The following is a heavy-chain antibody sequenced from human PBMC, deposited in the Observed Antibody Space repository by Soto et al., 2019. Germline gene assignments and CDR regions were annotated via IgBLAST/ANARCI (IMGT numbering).Heavy chain of an antibody. V-gene: IGHV3-23*01. D-gene: IGHD1-1*01. CDR1: GFTFNMYA. J-gene: IGHJ4*02. CDR2: IGGSGANT. Sequence: GSLRLSCAASGFTFNMYAMSWVRQAPGKGLEWVSGIGGSGANTYYADFVKGRFTISRDNSKNTLYLQMDSLRAEDTAIYYCARTITGYFWAGAYWGQGTLVTVSS. CDR3: ARTITGYFWAGAY.